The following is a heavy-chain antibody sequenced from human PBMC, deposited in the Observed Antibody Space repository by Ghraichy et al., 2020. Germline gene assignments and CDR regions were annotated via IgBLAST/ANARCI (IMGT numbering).Heavy chain of an antibody. D-gene: IGHD5-12*01. J-gene: IGHJ4*02. CDR2: INHSGST. CDR3: ARVDIVATII. Sequence: GSLRLSCAVYGGSFSGYYWSWIRQPPGKGLEWIGEINHSGSTNYNPSLKSRVTISVDTSKNQFSLKLSSVTAADTAVYYCARVDIVATIIWGQGTLVTVSS. V-gene: IGHV4-34*01. CDR1: GGSFSGYY.